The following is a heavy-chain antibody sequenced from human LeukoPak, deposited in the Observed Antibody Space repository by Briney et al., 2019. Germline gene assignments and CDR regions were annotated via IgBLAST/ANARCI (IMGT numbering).Heavy chain of an antibody. J-gene: IGHJ4*02. CDR3: ARTDYDILTGSHHGFDY. V-gene: IGHV4-59*01. D-gene: IGHD3-9*01. CDR2: IYYSGST. Sequence: PSETLSLTCTVSGGSISSYYWSWIRQPPGKGLEWIGYIYYSGSTNYNPSLKSRVTISVDTSKNQFSLKLSSVTAADTAVYYCARTDYDILTGSHHGFDYWGQGTLVTVSS. CDR1: GGSISSYY.